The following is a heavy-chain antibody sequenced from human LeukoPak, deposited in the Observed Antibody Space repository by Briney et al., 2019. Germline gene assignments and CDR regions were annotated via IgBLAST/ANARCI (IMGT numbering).Heavy chain of an antibody. J-gene: IGHJ6*02. CDR3: ARQGGIAARQYYYGMDV. D-gene: IGHD6-6*01. V-gene: IGHV4-59*08. CDR2: IYYSGST. CDR1: GGSIRSYY. Sequence: SETLSLTCTLSGGSIRSYYWSWIRQPPGKGLEWIGYIYYSGSTNYNPSLKSRLTISVDTSKKKFSLKLSSVTAADTAMYYCARQGGIAARQYYYGMDVWGQGTTVTVSS.